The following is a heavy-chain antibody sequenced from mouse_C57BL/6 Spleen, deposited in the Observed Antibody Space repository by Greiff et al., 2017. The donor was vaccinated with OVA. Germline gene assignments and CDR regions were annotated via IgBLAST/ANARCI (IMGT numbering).Heavy chain of an antibody. D-gene: IGHD2-4*01. J-gene: IGHJ3*01. CDR1: GYTFTSYW. V-gene: IGHV1-55*01. CDR2: IYPGSGST. CDR3: ARRGLSYDYFAY. Sequence: QVQLKQPGAELVKPGASVKMSCKASGYTFTSYWITWVKQRPGQGLEWIGDIYPGSGSTNYNEKFKSKATLTVDTSSSTAYMQLSSLTSEDSAVYYCARRGLSYDYFAYWGQGTLVTVSA.